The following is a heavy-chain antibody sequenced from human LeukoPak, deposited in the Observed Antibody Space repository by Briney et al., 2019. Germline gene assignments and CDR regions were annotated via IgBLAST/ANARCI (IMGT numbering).Heavy chain of an antibody. D-gene: IGHD3-10*01. V-gene: IGHV1-46*01. CDR2: INPSGGST. CDR3: AGAYGSGSYTLLFFDY. CDR1: GYTFTSYY. Sequence: ASVKVSCKASGYTFTSYYMHWVRQAPGQGLEWMGIINPSGGSTSYAQKFQGRVTMTSDTFTSTVYMELSSLRSEDTAVYYCAGAYGSGSYTLLFFDYWGQGTLVTVSS. J-gene: IGHJ4*02.